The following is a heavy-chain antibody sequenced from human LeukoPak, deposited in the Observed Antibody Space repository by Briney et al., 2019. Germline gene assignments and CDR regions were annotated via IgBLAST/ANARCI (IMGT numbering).Heavy chain of an antibody. V-gene: IGHV1-46*01. CDR2: INPSGGST. D-gene: IGHD3-3*01. CDR3: ARAGRATIFGVVIRYYYYYMDV. CDR1: GYTFTSYY. J-gene: IGHJ6*03. Sequence: ASVNVSCKASGYTFTSYYMHWVRQAPGQGLEWMGIINPSGGSTSYAQKFQGRVTMTRDTSTSTVYMELSSLRSEDTAVYYCARAGRATIFGVVIRYYYYYMDVWGKGTTVTVSS.